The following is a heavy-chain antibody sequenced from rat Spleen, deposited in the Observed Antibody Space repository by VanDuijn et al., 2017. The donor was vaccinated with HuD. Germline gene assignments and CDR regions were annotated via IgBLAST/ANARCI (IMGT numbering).Heavy chain of an antibody. V-gene: IGHV5-31*01. CDR1: GFTFKNYW. Sequence: EVQLVESGGGLVQHVRYLTLSRVASGFTFKNYWMTWIRQAPGKGLEWVASITKTGGSIYYPDSAKGRFTISRDPAQNTLYMQMNSLRSEDTATYYCTRVGYYRYWGQGVMVTVSS. J-gene: IGHJ2*01. D-gene: IGHD1-1*01. CDR2: ITKTGGSI. CDR3: TRVGYYRY.